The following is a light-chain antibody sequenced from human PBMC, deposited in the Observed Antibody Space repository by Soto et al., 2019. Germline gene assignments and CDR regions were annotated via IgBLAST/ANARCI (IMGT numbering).Light chain of an antibody. J-gene: IGKJ2*01. CDR1: RSISSW. V-gene: IGKV1-5*01. CDR2: DAY. Sequence: DIQMTQSPSTLSASVGDRVTITCRASRSISSWLAWYQQKPGKAPKLLIYDAYSLESGVTSRFSGSGSGTEFTLTISSLQPDDFATYYCQQYISLLMYTFGQGTKLEIK. CDR3: QQYISLLMYT.